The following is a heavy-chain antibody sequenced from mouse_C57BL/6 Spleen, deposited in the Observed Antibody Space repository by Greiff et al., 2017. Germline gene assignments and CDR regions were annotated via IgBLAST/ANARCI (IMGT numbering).Heavy chain of an antibody. Sequence: QVQLKQSGAELARPGASVKMSCKASGYTFTSYTMHWVKQRPGQGLEWIGYINPSSGYTKYNQKFKDKATLTADKSSSTAYMQLSSLTSEDSAVYYCARSTTVVARDFDVWGTGTTVTVSS. V-gene: IGHV1-4*01. D-gene: IGHD1-1*01. CDR2: INPSSGYT. CDR1: GYTFTSYT. J-gene: IGHJ1*03. CDR3: ARSTTVVARDFDV.